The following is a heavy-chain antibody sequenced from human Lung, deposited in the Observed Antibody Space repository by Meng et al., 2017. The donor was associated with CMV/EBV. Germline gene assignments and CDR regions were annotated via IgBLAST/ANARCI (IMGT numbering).Heavy chain of an antibody. CDR1: DYSFTSYW. CDR2: IYPGDSDT. CDR3: ARRIVGASKGVFFDC. D-gene: IGHD1-26*01. Sequence: SDYSFTSYWPGWVRQMPGKGLEWLGIIYPGDSDTRYSPSFQGQVTISADKSISTAYLQWSSLKASDTAMYYCARRIVGASKGVFFDCWGQGTLVTVSS. J-gene: IGHJ4*02. V-gene: IGHV5-51*01.